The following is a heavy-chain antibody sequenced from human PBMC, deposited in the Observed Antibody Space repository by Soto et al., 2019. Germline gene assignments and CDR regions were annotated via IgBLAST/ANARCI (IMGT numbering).Heavy chain of an antibody. Sequence: QVQLQESGPGLVKPSQTLSLTCTVSGGSISSGGYYWSWIRQHPGKGLEWIGYIYYSGSTYYNPSLKSRVTISVDTSKNQFSLKLSSVTAADTAVYYCARVVGREPDYLGWFDPWGQGTLVTVSS. CDR3: ARVVGREPDYLGWFDP. CDR1: GGSISSGGYY. CDR2: IYYSGST. D-gene: IGHD4-17*01. J-gene: IGHJ5*02. V-gene: IGHV4-31*03.